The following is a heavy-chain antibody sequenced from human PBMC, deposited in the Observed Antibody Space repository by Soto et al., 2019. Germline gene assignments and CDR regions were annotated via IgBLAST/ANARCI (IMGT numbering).Heavy chain of an antibody. CDR2: INSDGSVS. D-gene: IGHD2-15*01. CDR1: GFTFSNYW. V-gene: IGHV3-74*02. CDR3: ARGDCVGGTCYLLAGSFYYYMDV. Sequence: EVQLVESGGGLVQPGGSLRLSCAASGFTFSNYWMYWVRQAPGKGLEWVSRINSDGSVSSHADSVRGRLTISRDNVKNTLYLHMDSLRAEDTAVYFCARGDCVGGTCYLLAGSFYYYMDVWGKGTTVTVFS. J-gene: IGHJ6*03.